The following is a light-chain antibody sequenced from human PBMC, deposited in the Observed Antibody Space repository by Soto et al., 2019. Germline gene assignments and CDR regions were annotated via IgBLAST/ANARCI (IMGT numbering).Light chain of an antibody. J-gene: IGKJ4*01. CDR2: DAF. Sequence: DIQMTQSPSSLSASVGDRVTITCQASQDINTYLNWYQQKPGKAPNLLIYDAFKLETGVPSRCSGGGSGTDFTFTVTSLQPEDIATYFCQHYDNLLLTFGGGTKVEL. CDR1: QDINTY. V-gene: IGKV1-33*01. CDR3: QHYDNLLLT.